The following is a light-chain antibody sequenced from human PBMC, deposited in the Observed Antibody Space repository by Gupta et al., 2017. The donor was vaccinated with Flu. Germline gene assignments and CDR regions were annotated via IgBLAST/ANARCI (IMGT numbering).Light chain of an antibody. J-gene: IGKJ1*01. CDR1: QSVSSSY. CDR2: GAS. Sequence: EIVLTQSPGTLSLSPGERATLSCRASQSVSSSYLAWYQQKPGQAPRLLIYGASSRATGIPDRFSGRGSGTDFTLTISRLEPEAFAVYYCQRYGSSPRTFGPGTXVEIK. CDR3: QRYGSSPRT. V-gene: IGKV3-20*01.